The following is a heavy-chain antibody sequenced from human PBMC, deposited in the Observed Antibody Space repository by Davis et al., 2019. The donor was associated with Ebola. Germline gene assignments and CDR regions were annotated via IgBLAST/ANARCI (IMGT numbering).Heavy chain of an antibody. V-gene: IGHV2-70*18. J-gene: IGHJ5*02. D-gene: IGHD3-22*01. Sequence: TLSLTCAVSGGSISSSNWWSWVRQPPGKALEWLARIDWDDDKYYSTSLKTRLTISKDTSKNQVVLTMTNMDPVDTATYYCARIGVGSSGYWDWFDPWGQGTLVTVSS. CDR1: GGSISSSNWW. CDR3: ARIGVGSSGYWDWFDP. CDR2: IDWDDDK.